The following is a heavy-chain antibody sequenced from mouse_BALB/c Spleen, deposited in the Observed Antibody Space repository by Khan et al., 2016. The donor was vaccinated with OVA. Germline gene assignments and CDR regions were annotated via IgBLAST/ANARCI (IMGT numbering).Heavy chain of an antibody. D-gene: IGHD1-2*01. CDR1: GYTFTDYY. Sequence: QVQLQQSGAELARPGASVKLSCKASGYTFTDYYINWVKQRTGQGLEWIGEISPGSGDTYYNEKFKGKATLTADKSSSTVYMQRSSLTAEASAVYFCARRNYFGYTFAYGGQGTLVTVSA. CDR3: ARRNYFGYTFAY. CDR2: ISPGSGDT. V-gene: IGHV1-77*01. J-gene: IGHJ3*01.